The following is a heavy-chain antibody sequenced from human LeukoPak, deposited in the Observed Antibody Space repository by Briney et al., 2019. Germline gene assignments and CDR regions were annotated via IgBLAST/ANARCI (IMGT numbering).Heavy chain of an antibody. V-gene: IGHV4-59*01. CDR1: GGSISSYY. Sequence: PSETLSLTCTVSGGSISSYYWSWIRQPPEKGLEWIGYIYYSGSTNYNPSLKSRVTISVDTSKNQFSLKLSSVTAADTAVYYCARVGSGYGMDVWGQGTTVTVSS. CDR3: ARVGSGYGMDV. D-gene: IGHD3-3*01. J-gene: IGHJ6*02. CDR2: IYYSGST.